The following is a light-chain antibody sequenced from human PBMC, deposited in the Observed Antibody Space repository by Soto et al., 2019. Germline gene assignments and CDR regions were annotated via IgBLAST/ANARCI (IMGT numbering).Light chain of an antibody. CDR1: SSNIAKNA. Sequence: QSVLTQPPSASETPGQKVTISCSGSSSNIAKNAVNWYQQLPGTAPKLLIYSNSQWPSGVPDRFSGSKSGTSASLAISGLQSEDEADYFCAIWDDSLNGPVFGGGTKVTVL. CDR3: AIWDDSLNGPV. CDR2: SNS. J-gene: IGLJ2*01. V-gene: IGLV1-44*01.